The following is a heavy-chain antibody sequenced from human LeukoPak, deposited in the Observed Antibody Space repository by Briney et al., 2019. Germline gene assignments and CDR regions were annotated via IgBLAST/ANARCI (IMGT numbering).Heavy chain of an antibody. CDR3: ARGSSSGFALDY. CDR1: GFTFSSYS. D-gene: IGHD6-6*01. V-gene: IGHV3-21*01. CDR2: ISSSSSYI. J-gene: IGHJ4*02. Sequence: GGSLRLFCAASGFTFSSYSMNWVRQAPGKGLEWVSSISSSSSYIYYADSVKGRFTISRDNAKNSLYLQMNSLRAEDTAVYYCARGSSSGFALDYWGQGTLVTVSS.